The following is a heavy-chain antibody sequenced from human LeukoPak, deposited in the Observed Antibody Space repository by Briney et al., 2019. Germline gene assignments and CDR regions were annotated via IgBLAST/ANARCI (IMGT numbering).Heavy chain of an antibody. D-gene: IGHD3-22*01. J-gene: IGHJ4*02. Sequence: GASVKVSCKTSGGTFSSYAIIWVRQAPGQGLEWMGRIIPLLDISNYPQKFQGRVTITADTSMTTVYMELSSLRSEDTAVYYCARGHYFDNSGYSGHHFDYWGQGTLVTVSS. CDR1: GGTFSSYA. CDR2: IIPLLDIS. V-gene: IGHV1-69*04. CDR3: ARGHYFDNSGYSGHHFDY.